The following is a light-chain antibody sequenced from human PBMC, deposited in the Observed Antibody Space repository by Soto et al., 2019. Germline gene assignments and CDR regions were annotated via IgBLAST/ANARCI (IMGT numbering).Light chain of an antibody. CDR3: QQYGNSPYT. CDR2: DAS. CDR1: QSVSSSY. Sequence: EIVLTQSPATLSLSPGERATLSCGASQSVSSSYLAWYQQKPGLAPRLLIYDASSRATGIPDRFSGIGSGTDYTLTISRLETEDFAVYYCQQYGNSPYTFFQSTKLEIK. V-gene: IGKV3D-20*01. J-gene: IGKJ2*01.